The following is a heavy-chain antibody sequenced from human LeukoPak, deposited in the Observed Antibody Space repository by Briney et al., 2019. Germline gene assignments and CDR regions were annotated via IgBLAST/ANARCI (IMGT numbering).Heavy chain of an antibody. CDR2: ISSSGSTI. Sequence: GGSLRLSCAASGFTFSDYYMSWIRQAPGKGLEWVSYISSSGSTIYYADSVKGRFTISRDNAKNSLYLQVNSLRAEDTAVYYCAKDHCSSTSCLNYYYYYMDVWGKGTTVTISS. CDR3: AKDHCSSTSCLNYYYYYMDV. D-gene: IGHD2-2*01. J-gene: IGHJ6*03. V-gene: IGHV3-11*04. CDR1: GFTFSDYY.